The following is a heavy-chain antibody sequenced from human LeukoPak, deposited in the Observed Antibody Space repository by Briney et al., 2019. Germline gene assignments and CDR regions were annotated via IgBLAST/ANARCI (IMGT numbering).Heavy chain of an antibody. D-gene: IGHD2-2*01. V-gene: IGHV3-9*01. Sequence: GRSLRLSCAASGFTFDDYAMHWVRQAPGKGLEWVAGISWNSGSIGYADSVKGRSTISRDNAKNSLYLQMNSLRAEDTALYYCAKDTRRVVPAAISWFDPCGQGTLVTVSS. CDR1: GFTFDDYA. CDR3: AKDTRRVVPAAISWFDP. CDR2: ISWNSGSI. J-gene: IGHJ5*02.